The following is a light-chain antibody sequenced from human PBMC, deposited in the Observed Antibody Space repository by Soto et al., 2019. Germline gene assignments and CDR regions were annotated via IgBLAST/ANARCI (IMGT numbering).Light chain of an antibody. Sequence: PPSLSASIGDRVTIPCRASQGISTYLAWYQQKPGKAPKVLIYESSLLQSGVPSRFSGSGSGTDFTLTISSLQPEDLAPYYCQHFTSLPLTFGQGTRLDIK. V-gene: IGKV1-9*01. CDR1: QGISTY. CDR2: ESS. CDR3: QHFTSLPLT. J-gene: IGKJ5*01.